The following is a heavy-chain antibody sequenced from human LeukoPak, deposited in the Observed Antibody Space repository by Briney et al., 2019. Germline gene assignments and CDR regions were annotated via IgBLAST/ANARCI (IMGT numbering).Heavy chain of an antibody. CDR3: AKDGTYYYDSSGYWGYFDY. J-gene: IGHJ4*02. CDR1: GFTFSSYA. Sequence: PGGSLRLSCAASGFTFSSYAMHWVRQAPGKGLEWVSGISWNSGSIGYADSVKGRFTISRDNAKNSLYLQMNSLRAEDTALYYCAKDGTYYYDSSGYWGYFDYWGQGTLVTVSS. CDR2: ISWNSGSI. D-gene: IGHD3-22*01. V-gene: IGHV3-9*01.